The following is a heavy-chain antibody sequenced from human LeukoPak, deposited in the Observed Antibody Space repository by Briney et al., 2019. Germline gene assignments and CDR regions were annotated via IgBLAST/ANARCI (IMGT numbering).Heavy chain of an antibody. CDR2: ISTTSSNI. D-gene: IGHD3-3*01. CDR1: GFTFTTYN. J-gene: IGHJ4*02. CDR3: SRDGGFWSAYSLDY. V-gene: IGHV3-48*02. Sequence: PGGSLRLSCAASGFTFTTYNMNWVRQAPGKGLEWVSYISTTSSNIYYADSVEGRFTISRDNAKNLLYLQMDSLRDEDTAVYYCSRDGGFWSAYSLDYWGQGTLVTVSA.